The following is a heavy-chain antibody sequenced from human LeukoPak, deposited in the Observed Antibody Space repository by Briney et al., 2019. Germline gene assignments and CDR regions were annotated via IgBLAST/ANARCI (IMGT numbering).Heavy chain of an antibody. CDR1: GGTFSSYA. D-gene: IGHD3-22*01. J-gene: IGHJ4*02. CDR3: ARVVSSGYYYGRDY. V-gene: IGHV1-69*04. CDR2: IIPILGIA. Sequence: VASVKVSCKASGGTFSSYAISWVRQAPGQGLEWMGRIIPILGIANYAQKFQGRVTITADKSTSTAYMELSSLRSEDTAVYYCARVVSSGYYYGRDYWGQGTLVTVSS.